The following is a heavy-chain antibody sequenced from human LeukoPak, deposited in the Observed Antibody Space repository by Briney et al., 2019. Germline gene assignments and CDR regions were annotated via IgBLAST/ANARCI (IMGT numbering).Heavy chain of an antibody. CDR1: GFTFSDYY. CDR2: ISSSGSTI. CDR3: ASQDGDPDYYYYGMDV. Sequence: KAGGSLRLSCAASGFTFSDYYMSWIRQAPGKGLEWVSYISSSGSTIYYADSVKGRLTISRDNAKNSLYLQMNSLRAEDTAVYYCASQDGDPDYYYYGMDVWGQGTTVTVSS. J-gene: IGHJ6*02. V-gene: IGHV3-11*01.